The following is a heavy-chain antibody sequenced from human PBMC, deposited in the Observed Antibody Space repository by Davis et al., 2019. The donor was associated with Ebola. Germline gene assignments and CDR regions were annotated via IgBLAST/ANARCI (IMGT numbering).Heavy chain of an antibody. CDR3: AREIGPSYFDY. CDR2: IYSGGST. J-gene: IGHJ4*02. Sequence: GESLKISCAASGFTVSSNYMSWVRQAPGKGLEWVSVIYSGGSTYYADSVKGRFTISRDNAKNSLYLQMNSLRPEDTAVYYCAREIGPSYFDYWGQGTLVTVSS. CDR1: GFTVSSNY. D-gene: IGHD2/OR15-2a*01. V-gene: IGHV3-66*01.